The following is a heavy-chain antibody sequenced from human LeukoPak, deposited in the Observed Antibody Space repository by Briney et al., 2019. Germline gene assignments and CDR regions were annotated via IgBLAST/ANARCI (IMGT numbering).Heavy chain of an antibody. Sequence: PSETLSLTCTVSGGSISNVGYYWSWIRQHPGKGPEWIGYIYYSGSTYYNPSLKSRVTISVDTSKNQFSLRLSSVTAEDTAVYYCARDLPWFDPWGQGTLVTVSS. CDR3: ARDLPWFDP. J-gene: IGHJ5*02. CDR2: IYYSGST. V-gene: IGHV4-31*03. CDR1: GGSISNVGYY.